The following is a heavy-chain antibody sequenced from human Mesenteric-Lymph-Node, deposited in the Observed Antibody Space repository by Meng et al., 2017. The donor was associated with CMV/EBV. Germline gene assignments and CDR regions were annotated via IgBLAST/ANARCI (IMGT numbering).Heavy chain of an antibody. J-gene: IGHJ4*02. CDR1: GFTFSSYS. CDR2: ISSSSSTI. V-gene: IGHV3-48*01. CDR3: ARDSYNGLVPAAIDY. D-gene: IGHD2-2*01. Sequence: GESLKISCAASGFTFSSYSMNWVRQAPGKGLEWVSYISSSSSTIYYADSVKGRFTISRDNTKNTLYLQLSSLRADDMAVYYCARDSYNGLVPAAIDYWGQGTLVTVSS.